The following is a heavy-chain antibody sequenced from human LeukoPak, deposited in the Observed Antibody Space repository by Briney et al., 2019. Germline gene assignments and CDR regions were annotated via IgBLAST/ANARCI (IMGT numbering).Heavy chain of an antibody. CDR3: AESDSSGYS. V-gene: IGHV4-34*01. J-gene: IGHJ4*02. D-gene: IGHD3-22*01. CDR2: INHSGST. CDR1: GGSINSYY. Sequence: SETLSLTCTVSGGSINSYYWSWIRQPPGKGLEWIGEINHSGSTNYNPSLKSRVTISVDTSKNQFSLKLSSVTAADTAVYYCAESDSSGYSWGQGTLVTVSS.